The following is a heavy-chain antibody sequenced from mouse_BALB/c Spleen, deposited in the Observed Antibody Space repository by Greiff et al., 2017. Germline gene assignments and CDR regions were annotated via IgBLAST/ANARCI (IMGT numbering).Heavy chain of an antibody. D-gene: IGHD1-1*01. Sequence: EVKLVESGGGLVQPGGSLKLSCAASGFTFSSYGMSWVRQTPDKRLELVATINSNGGSTYYPDSVKGRFTISRDNAKNTLYLQMSSLKSEDTAMYYCARDRGVITTTPYCAMDYWGQGTSVTVSS. CDR3: ARDRGVITTTPYCAMDY. V-gene: IGHV5-6-3*01. CDR1: GFTFSSYG. J-gene: IGHJ4*01. CDR2: INSNGGST.